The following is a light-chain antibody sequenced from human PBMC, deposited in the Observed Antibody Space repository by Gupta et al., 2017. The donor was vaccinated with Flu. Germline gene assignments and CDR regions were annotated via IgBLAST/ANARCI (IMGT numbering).Light chain of an antibody. CDR2: EVS. CDR3: MQGSRWPWA. CDR1: QSVIESDRSSY. J-gene: IGKJ1*01. V-gene: IGKV2-30*01. Sequence: TGRSSQSVIESDRSSYLHWFQQRPGQSPRLLIYEVSHRESGIPDRFSGSGSGTDFTLKISSVEAEDVGIYYCMQGSRWPWAFGQGTKVEI.